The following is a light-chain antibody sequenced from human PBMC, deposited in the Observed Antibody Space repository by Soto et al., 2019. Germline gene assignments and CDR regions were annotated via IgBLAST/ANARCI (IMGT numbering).Light chain of an antibody. CDR2: GAS. V-gene: IGKV3-20*01. Sequence: ELVLTQSPRTLSLSPGEGATLSCRASQRVSNNFLAWYQQKPGQAPRLLIYGASNRATGIPDRFSGSGSGTDFTLTISRLDPEDFARYYCQQYDTSPRTFGQGTKVDSK. CDR3: QQYDTSPRT. J-gene: IGKJ1*01. CDR1: QRVSNNF.